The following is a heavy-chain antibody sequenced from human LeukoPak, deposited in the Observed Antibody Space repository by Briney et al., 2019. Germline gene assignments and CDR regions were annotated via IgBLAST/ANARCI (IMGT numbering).Heavy chain of an antibody. D-gene: IGHD5-18*01. CDR1: GFTFSSYG. J-gene: IGHJ4*02. V-gene: IGHV3-23*01. Sequence: GGTLRLSCAASGFTFSSYGMSWVRQAPGKGLEWVSGISGSGTNTNYADSVKGRFTISRDNSKNTVFLQMKSLRAEDTAVYYCAKSSRPVTAMAFFDYWGQGTLVSVSS. CDR3: AKSSRPVTAMAFFDY. CDR2: ISGSGTNT.